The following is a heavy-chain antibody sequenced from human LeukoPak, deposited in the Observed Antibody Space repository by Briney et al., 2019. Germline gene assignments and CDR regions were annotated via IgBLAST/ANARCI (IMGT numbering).Heavy chain of an antibody. Sequence: SGTLSLTCAVSGGSISSTSYYWAWIRQPPGKGLEWIGTIYYGGSTYHNPSLKSRVTMSVDTSRNQFSLKLSSVDAADTAVYYCAKAGVRYFDSSGLYAFDFWGQGTTVTVSS. D-gene: IGHD3-22*01. CDR2: IYYGGST. CDR1: GGSISSTSYY. J-gene: IGHJ3*01. V-gene: IGHV4-39*01. CDR3: AKAGVRYFDSSGLYAFDF.